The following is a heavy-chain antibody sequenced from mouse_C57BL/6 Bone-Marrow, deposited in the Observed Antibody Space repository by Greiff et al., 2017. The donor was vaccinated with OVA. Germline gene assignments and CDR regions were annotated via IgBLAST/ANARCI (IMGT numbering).Heavy chain of an antibody. CDR3: ARADFLMDY. CDR2: ISDGGSYT. CDR1: GFTFSSYA. Sequence: EVNLVESGGGLVKPGGSLKLSCAASGFTFSSYAMSWVRQTPEKRLEWVATISDGGSYTYYPDNVKGRFTISRDNAKNNLYLQMSHLKSEDTAMYYCARADFLMDYWGQGTSVTVSS. J-gene: IGHJ4*01. V-gene: IGHV5-4*03.